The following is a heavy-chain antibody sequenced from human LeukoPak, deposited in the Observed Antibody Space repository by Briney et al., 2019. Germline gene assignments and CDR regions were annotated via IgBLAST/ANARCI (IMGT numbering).Heavy chain of an antibody. J-gene: IGHJ3*02. CDR3: ARGGDCSGGSCYSWGAFDI. V-gene: IGHV4-59*01. Sequence: SETLSLTCTVSGGSISSYYWSWIRQPPGKGLEWIGYIYYSGSTNYNPSLKSRVTISVDTSKNQFSLKLSSVTAADTAVYYCARGGDCSGGSCYSWGAFDIWGQGTMVTVSS. CDR2: IYYSGST. CDR1: GGSISSYY. D-gene: IGHD2-15*01.